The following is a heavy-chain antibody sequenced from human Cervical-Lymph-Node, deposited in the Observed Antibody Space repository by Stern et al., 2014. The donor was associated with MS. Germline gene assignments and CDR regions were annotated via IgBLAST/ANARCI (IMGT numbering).Heavy chain of an antibody. J-gene: IGHJ3*02. CDR3: AIGAFDI. CDR1: GYTFTNFY. CDR2: INPIGGST. Sequence: QVQLVQSGAEVKKPGASVKVSCKASGYTFTNFYMHWVRQAPGQGLEWMGVINPIGGSTSYAQKFQGRVTMTRDTSTSTVYMELSSLRSEDTAVYYCAIGAFDIWGQGTMVTVSS. V-gene: IGHV1-46*01.